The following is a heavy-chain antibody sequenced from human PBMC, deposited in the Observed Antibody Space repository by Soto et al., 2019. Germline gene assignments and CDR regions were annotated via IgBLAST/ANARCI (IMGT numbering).Heavy chain of an antibody. CDR2: INSDGSST. CDR3: AREPFTTGTNY. CDR1: GFTFSSYW. D-gene: IGHD1-1*01. Sequence: GGSLRLSCAASGFTFSSYWMHWVRQAPGKGLVWVSRINSDGSSTSYADSVKGRFTISRDNAKNTLYLQMNSLRAEDTAVYYCAREPFTTGTNYWGQGTLVTVSS. V-gene: IGHV3-74*01. J-gene: IGHJ4*02.